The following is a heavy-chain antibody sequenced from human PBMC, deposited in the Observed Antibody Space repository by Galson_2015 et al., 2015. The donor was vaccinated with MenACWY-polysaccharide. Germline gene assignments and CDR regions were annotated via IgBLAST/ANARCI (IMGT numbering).Heavy chain of an antibody. CDR3: AREGSRIVFHAFDI. D-gene: IGHD2-2*01. CDR2: ISGDSRYI. V-gene: IGHV3-21*01. Sequence: SLRLSCAASGFALNGYSVNWVRQAPGKGLEWVSSISGDSRYIYHGASVRGRFTTSRDNAENSLYLEMNSLRVEDTAVYYCAREGSRIVFHAFDIWGQGTMGTVSS. CDR1: GFALNGYS. J-gene: IGHJ3*02.